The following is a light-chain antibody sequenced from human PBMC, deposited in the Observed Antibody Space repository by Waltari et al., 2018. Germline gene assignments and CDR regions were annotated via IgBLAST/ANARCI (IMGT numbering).Light chain of an antibody. V-gene: IGLV2-14*01. CDR1: SSAFGGYNY. Sequence: QSALTQPATVSGSPGQSITISCTGTSSAFGGYNYVSWYQQHPGKAPNLIISEVSNRPSGVSNRFSGSKSGNTASLTISGLQTEDEADYYCSSYAGDITLLFGTGTKVSVL. CDR2: EVS. J-gene: IGLJ1*01. CDR3: SSYAGDITLL.